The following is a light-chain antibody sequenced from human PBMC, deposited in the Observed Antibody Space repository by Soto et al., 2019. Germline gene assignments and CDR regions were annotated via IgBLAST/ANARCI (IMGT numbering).Light chain of an antibody. Sequence: EIVLTQSPGTLSLSPGERATLSCRASQSVSSSYLAWYQQKPGQAPRLLIYGASSRATGIPDRFSGSGSGTDFTLTSSRLQPEAFAVYYCQQYGSSRSITFGQGTRLETK. CDR3: QQYGSSRSIT. CDR2: GAS. CDR1: QSVSSSY. J-gene: IGKJ5*01. V-gene: IGKV3-20*01.